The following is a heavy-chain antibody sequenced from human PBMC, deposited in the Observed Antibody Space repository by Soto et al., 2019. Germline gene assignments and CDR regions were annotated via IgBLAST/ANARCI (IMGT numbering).Heavy chain of an antibody. CDR1: GFSLSTRGVG. J-gene: IGHJ4*02. CDR3: AHKGGGDRILDY. D-gene: IGHD3-16*01. V-gene: IGHV2-5*02. Sequence: QITLKESGPTLVKPTQTLTLTCTLSGFSLSTRGVGVGWIRHPPGKALEWLALIYWDGFKHYSPSLESRLTIREDTAKNQVVLTMTNMGPVDTATYYCAHKGGGDRILDYWGQGTLVTVSS. CDR2: IYWDGFK.